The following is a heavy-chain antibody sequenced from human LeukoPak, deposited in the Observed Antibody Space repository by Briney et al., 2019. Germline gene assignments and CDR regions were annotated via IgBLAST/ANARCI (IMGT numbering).Heavy chain of an antibody. Sequence: GGSLRLSCAASGFTFSSFEMNWVRQAPGKGLEWISYIDSRGSTIYYADSVKGRFTISRDNAKNSLYMQMNSLRAEDTAVYYCASRSLSGYYYFDYWGQGTLVIVSS. V-gene: IGHV3-48*03. J-gene: IGHJ4*02. CDR3: ASRSLSGYYYFDY. CDR2: IDSRGSTI. CDR1: GFTFSSFE. D-gene: IGHD3-22*01.